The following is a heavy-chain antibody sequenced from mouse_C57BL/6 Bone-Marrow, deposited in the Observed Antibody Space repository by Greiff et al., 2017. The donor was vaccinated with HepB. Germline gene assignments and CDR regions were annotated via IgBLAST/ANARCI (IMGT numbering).Heavy chain of an antibody. Sequence: EVQLQESGPVLVKPGASVKMSCKASGYTFTDYYMNWVKQSHGKSLEWIGAINPYNGGTSYNQKFKGKATLTVDKSSSTAYMELNSLTSEDSAVYYCARCGGYYDYFDYWGQGTTLTVSS. CDR3: ARCGGYYDYFDY. CDR2: INPYNGGT. CDR1: GYTFTDYY. J-gene: IGHJ2*01. V-gene: IGHV1-19*01. D-gene: IGHD2-3*01.